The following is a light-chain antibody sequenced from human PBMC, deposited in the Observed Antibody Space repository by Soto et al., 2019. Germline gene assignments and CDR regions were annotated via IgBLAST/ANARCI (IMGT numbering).Light chain of an antibody. CDR3: QQYYNTPLT. CDR2: WAS. Sequence: DIVMTQSPDSLAVSLGERATINCKSSQSVFYSSNNKNYLAWYQQKPGQPPRLLIYWASTRDSGVPDRFSGSGSGTDFTLTISSLQAEDVAVYYCQQYYNTPLTFGPGTKVDIK. J-gene: IGKJ3*01. CDR1: QSVFYSSNNKNY. V-gene: IGKV4-1*01.